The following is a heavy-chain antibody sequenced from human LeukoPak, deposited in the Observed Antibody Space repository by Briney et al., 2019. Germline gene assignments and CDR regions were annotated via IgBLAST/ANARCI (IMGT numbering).Heavy chain of an antibody. J-gene: IGHJ6*03. CDR3: ARDLIAAAGISGVYYYYMDV. D-gene: IGHD6-13*01. Sequence: GGSLRLSCAASGFTFSSYGMHWVRQAPGKGLEWVAFIRYDGSNKYYADSVKGRFTISRDNSKNTLYLQMNSLRAEDTAVYYCARDLIAAAGISGVYYYYMDVWGKGTTVTVSS. CDR1: GFTFSSYG. V-gene: IGHV3-30*02. CDR2: IRYDGSNK.